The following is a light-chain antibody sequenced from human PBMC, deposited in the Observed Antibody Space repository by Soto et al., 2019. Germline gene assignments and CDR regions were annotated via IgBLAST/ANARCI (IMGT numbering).Light chain of an antibody. J-gene: IGLJ2*01. CDR1: TSDVGGYNY. CDR2: DVS. V-gene: IGLV2-14*01. CDR3: SSYSGSSFVL. Sequence: QSALTQPASVSGSPGQSITISCTGITSDVGGYNYVSWYQQHPGKAPKLMIYDVSNWPSGIPSRFSGSKSGNTASLTISGLQAEDEADYYCSSYSGSSFVLFGGGTKLTVL.